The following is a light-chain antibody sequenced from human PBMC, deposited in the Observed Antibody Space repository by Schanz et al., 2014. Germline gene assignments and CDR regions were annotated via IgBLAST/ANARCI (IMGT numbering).Light chain of an antibody. Sequence: EVVLTQSPGTLSLSPGERATLSCRASQYISSNYLAWYQQKPGQAPRLLIYATSTRAPGIPDRFSGSGSGTDFTLTISRLEPEDFAVYHCHQYRTFGQGTTLEIK. V-gene: IGKV3-20*01. CDR2: ATS. CDR1: QYISSNY. J-gene: IGKJ2*01. CDR3: HQYRT.